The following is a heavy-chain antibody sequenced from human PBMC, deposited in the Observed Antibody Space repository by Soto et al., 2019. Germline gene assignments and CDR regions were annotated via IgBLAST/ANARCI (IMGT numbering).Heavy chain of an antibody. CDR1: GGSISSSNW. J-gene: IGHJ4*02. CDR3: XXXXXXXXXXXSFDY. Sequence: QVQLQESGPGLVKPSGTLSLTCAVSGGSISSSNWWXWVXXXPGKGLEWIGEIYHSGSTNYNPSLXXXXXXXXXXXXXXXXXXXXXXXXXXXXXXXXXXXXXXXXXXXSFDYWGQGTLVTVSS. CDR2: IYHSGST. V-gene: IGHV4-4*02.